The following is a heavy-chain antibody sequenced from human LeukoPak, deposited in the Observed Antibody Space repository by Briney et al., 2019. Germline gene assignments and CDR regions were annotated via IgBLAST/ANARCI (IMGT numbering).Heavy chain of an antibody. Sequence: PGGSLRLSCAASGFTFSSYEMNWVRQAPGKGLEWVSYISSSGSTIYYADSVKGRFTISRDNVKNSLYLQMNSLRAEDTAVYYCARGSHGLYYYYGMDVWGQGTTVTVSS. CDR2: ISSSGSTI. V-gene: IGHV3-48*03. J-gene: IGHJ6*02. CDR1: GFTFSSYE. D-gene: IGHD5-24*01. CDR3: ARGSHGLYYYYGMDV.